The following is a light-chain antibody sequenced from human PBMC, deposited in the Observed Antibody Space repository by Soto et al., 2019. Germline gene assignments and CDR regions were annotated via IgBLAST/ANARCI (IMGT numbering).Light chain of an antibody. CDR3: SSYAGSNNYVV. Sequence: QSVLTQPPSASGSPGQSVTISCTGTSSDVGGYNYFSWYQQHPGTAPKLLIYEVSKRPSGVPDRFSGSKSGNTASLTVSGLRAEEGADYYCSSYAGSNNYVVFGGGTELTVL. CDR2: EVS. CDR1: SSDVGGYNY. J-gene: IGLJ2*01. V-gene: IGLV2-8*01.